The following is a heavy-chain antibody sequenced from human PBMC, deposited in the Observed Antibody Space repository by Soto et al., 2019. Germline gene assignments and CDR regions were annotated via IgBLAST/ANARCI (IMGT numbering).Heavy chain of an antibody. CDR2: ISGSGGST. CDR1: GFTFSSYA. V-gene: IGHV3-23*01. J-gene: IGHJ6*02. D-gene: IGHD4-4*01. Sequence: EVQLLESGGGLVQPGGSLRLSCAASGFTFSSYAMSWVCQAPGKGLEWVSAISGSGGSTYYADSVKGRFTISRDNSKNTLYLQMNSLRAEDTAVYYCANSYSNYGGYYYYYGMDVWGQGTTVTVSS. CDR3: ANSYSNYGGYYYYYGMDV.